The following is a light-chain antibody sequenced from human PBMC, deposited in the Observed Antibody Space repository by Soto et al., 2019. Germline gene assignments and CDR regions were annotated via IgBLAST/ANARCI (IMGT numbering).Light chain of an antibody. J-gene: IGKJ1*01. CDR1: QSVISNY. V-gene: IGKV3-20*01. CDR3: QQYTDWPLT. Sequence: TQSPATLSASPGERVTLSCRASQSVISNYLAWYQQKPGQAPRLLIYGASSRATGIPDRFSGSGSGTDFTLTISRLEPEDFAVYYCQQYTDWPLTFGQGTKVDIK. CDR2: GAS.